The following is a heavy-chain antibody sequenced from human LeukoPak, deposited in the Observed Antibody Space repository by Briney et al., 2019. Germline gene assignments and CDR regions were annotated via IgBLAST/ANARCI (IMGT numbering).Heavy chain of an antibody. D-gene: IGHD5-12*01. CDR3: ARVSTNSRVAGYDPQWYFDL. Sequence: ASMKVSCKASGYTFINYGFSWVRQAPGQGLEWMGLISAYNGNTNYLQKFQGRVTMTTDTSTNTVYMELRSLRSDDTAVYYCARVSTNSRVAGYDPQWYFDLWGRGTPVTVSP. CDR2: ISAYNGNT. J-gene: IGHJ2*01. V-gene: IGHV1-18*04. CDR1: GYTFINYG.